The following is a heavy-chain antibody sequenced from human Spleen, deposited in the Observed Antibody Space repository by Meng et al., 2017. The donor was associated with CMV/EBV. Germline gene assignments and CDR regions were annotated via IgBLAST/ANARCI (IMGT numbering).Heavy chain of an antibody. Sequence: ASGFTFTSYSVIWVRQAPGKGLEWVSSISSNSRYIFYADSVKGRFTISRDNAKNALHLQMNSLRAEDTAVYYCARVYCSRGSCSFDYWGQGTLVTVSS. J-gene: IGHJ4*02. CDR3: ARVYCSRGSCSFDY. CDR1: GFTFTSYS. D-gene: IGHD2-15*01. CDR2: ISSNSRYI. V-gene: IGHV3-21*01.